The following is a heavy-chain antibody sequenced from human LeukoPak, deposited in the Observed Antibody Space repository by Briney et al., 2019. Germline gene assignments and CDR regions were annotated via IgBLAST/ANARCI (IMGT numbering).Heavy chain of an antibody. Sequence: GGPLRLSCAASGFTFSSYSMNWVRQAPGKGLEWVSSISSSSSYIYYADSVKGRFTISRDNAKNSLYLQMNSLRAEDTAVYYCARGYDFWSGYYGMDVWGQGTTVTVSS. D-gene: IGHD3-3*01. CDR1: GFTFSSYS. V-gene: IGHV3-21*01. CDR2: ISSSSSYI. J-gene: IGHJ6*02. CDR3: ARGYDFWSGYYGMDV.